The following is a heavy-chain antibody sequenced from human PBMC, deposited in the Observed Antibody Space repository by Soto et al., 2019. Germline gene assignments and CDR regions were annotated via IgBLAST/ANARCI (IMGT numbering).Heavy chain of an antibody. Sequence: PSETLSLTCAVSGGSISSGGYSWSWIRQPPGKGLEWIGYIYHSGSTYYNPSLKSRVTISVDRSKNQFSLKLSSVTAVDTAVYYCARAHGSGWGAFDIWGQGTMVT. D-gene: IGHD3-10*01. V-gene: IGHV4-30-2*01. CDR3: ARAHGSGWGAFDI. CDR2: IYHSGST. J-gene: IGHJ3*02. CDR1: GGSISSGGYS.